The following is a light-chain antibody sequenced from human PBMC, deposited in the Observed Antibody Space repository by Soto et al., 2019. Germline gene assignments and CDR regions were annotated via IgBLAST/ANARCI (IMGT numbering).Light chain of an antibody. CDR2: EVV. J-gene: IGLJ1*01. Sequence: ALAQPPSASGSPGQSVTISCTGTKNDIGVYDFVSWYQHHPGKAPRLIIYEVVQRPSGVPDRFSGSKSGNTASLTVSGLQAADEADYFCKSYAGSNTYVFGSGTKV. CDR1: KNDIGVYDF. CDR3: KSYAGSNTYV. V-gene: IGLV2-8*01.